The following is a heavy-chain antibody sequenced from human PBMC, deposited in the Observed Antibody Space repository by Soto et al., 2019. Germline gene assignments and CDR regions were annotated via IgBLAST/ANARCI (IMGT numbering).Heavy chain of an antibody. CDR1: GYTFTSYG. Sequence: QVQLVQSGAGVKKPGASVKVSCKASGYTFTSYGISWVRQAPGQGLEWMGWISAYNGNTNYAQKLQGRVTMTTDTSTSTAYMELRSLRSDDTAVYYCARVGMGVWFGESRHGDMDVWGQGTTVTVSS. D-gene: IGHD3-10*01. CDR2: ISAYNGNT. V-gene: IGHV1-18*01. CDR3: ARVGMGVWFGESRHGDMDV. J-gene: IGHJ6*02.